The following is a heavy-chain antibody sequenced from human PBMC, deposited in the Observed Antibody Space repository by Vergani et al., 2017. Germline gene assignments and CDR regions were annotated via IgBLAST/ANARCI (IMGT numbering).Heavy chain of an antibody. CDR3: AKEGRMVFDY. D-gene: IGHD3-10*01. CDR1: GFTFSSYW. Sequence: EVQLVESGGGLVQPGGSLRLSCAASGFTFSSYWMSWVRQAPGKGLEWVANIKQDGSEKYYVDSVKGRFTISRDNSKNTLYLQMNSLRAEDTAVYYCAKEGRMVFDYWGQGTLVTVSS. V-gene: IGHV3-7*01. J-gene: IGHJ4*02. CDR2: IKQDGSEK.